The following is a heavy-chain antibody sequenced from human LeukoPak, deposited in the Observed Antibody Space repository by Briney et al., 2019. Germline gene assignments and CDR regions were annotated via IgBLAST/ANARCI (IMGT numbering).Heavy chain of an antibody. CDR2: IYYSGST. V-gene: IGHV4-30-4*07. D-gene: IGHD6-19*01. J-gene: IGHJ6*03. Sequence: PSQTLSLTCAVSGGSISSGGYSWSWIRQPPGKGLEWIGYIYYSGSTYYNPSLKSRVTISVDTSKNQFSLKLSSVTAADTAVYYCAKDLEQWLYYYYYMDVWGKGTTVTVSS. CDR1: GGSISSGGYS. CDR3: AKDLEQWLYYYYYMDV.